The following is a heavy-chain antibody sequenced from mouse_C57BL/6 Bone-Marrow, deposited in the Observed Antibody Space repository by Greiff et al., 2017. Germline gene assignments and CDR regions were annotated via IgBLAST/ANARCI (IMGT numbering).Heavy chain of an antibody. CDR3: AREGYVMDY. J-gene: IGHJ4*01. D-gene: IGHD2-2*01. V-gene: IGHV1-81*01. Sequence: VQVVESGAELARPGASVKLSCKASGYTFTSYGISWVKQRTGQGLEWIGEIYPRSGNTYYNEKFKGKATLTADKSSSTAYMELRSLTSEDSAVYFCAREGYVMDYWGQGTSVTVSS. CDR2: IYPRSGNT. CDR1: GYTFTSYG.